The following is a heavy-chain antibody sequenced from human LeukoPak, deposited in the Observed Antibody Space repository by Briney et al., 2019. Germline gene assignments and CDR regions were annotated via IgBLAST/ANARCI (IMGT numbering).Heavy chain of an antibody. CDR3: SKGIYSSGWSYFDY. J-gene: IGHJ4*01. CDR1: GFTFSKSA. Sequence: GGSLRLSCAASGFTFSKSAMSWVRQATGKGLEWVSTLSGSGITTYYADSVKGRFTFSRDNSKNTLYLQMNSLRAEDTAVYYCSKGIYSSGWSYFDYWGHGTLVTVSS. D-gene: IGHD6-19*01. CDR2: LSGSGITT. V-gene: IGHV3-23*01.